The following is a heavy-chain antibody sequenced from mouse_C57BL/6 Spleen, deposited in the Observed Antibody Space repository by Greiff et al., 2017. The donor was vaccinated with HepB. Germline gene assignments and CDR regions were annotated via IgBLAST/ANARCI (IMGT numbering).Heavy chain of an antibody. Sequence: QVQLQQPGAELVRPGSSLKLSCKASGYTFPSYWMDWVKQRPGQGLEWIGNIYPSDSETHYNQKFKDKATLTVDKSSSTAYMQLSSLTSDDSAVYYCAREDALPLNYWGQGTTLTVSS. V-gene: IGHV1-61*01. J-gene: IGHJ2*01. CDR2: IYPSDSET. CDR3: AREDALPLNY. CDR1: GYTFPSYW.